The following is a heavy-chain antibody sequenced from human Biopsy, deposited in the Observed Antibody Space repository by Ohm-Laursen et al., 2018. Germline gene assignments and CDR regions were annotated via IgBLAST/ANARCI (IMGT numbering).Heavy chain of an antibody. CDR2: MNPDSGGT. CDR1: GHTLTGNY. D-gene: IGHD3-10*01. CDR3: ARDSGDGSGNYGGCFDP. Sequence: GASVKVSCKASGHTLTGNYMHWVRQAPGQGPEWMGWMNPDSGGTKYAQKFQGRVTMTRDTSISTAYMELSSLRSDDTAVYYCARDSGDGSGNYGGCFDPWGQGTLVTVSS. V-gene: IGHV1-2*02. J-gene: IGHJ5*02.